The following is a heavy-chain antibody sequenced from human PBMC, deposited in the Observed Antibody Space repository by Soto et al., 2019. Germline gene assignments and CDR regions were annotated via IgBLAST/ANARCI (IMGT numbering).Heavy chain of an antibody. D-gene: IGHD3-10*01. CDR1: GGSISSSNW. CDR2: IYHSGNT. J-gene: IGHJ4*02. V-gene: IGHV4-4*02. CDR3: ARRWGEGRVDY. Sequence: QVQLQESGPGLVKPSGTLSLTCAVSGGSISSSNWWSWVRQPPGKGLEWIGEIYHSGNTNYNPSLQSRVTMAVDKSMNKFSLKLSSVTAADTAVYYCARRWGEGRVDYWGQGTLVTVSS.